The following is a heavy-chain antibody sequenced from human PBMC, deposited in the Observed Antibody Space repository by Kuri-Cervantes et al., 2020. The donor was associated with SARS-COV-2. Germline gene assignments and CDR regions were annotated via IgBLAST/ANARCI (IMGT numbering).Heavy chain of an antibody. CDR1: GFTFDDYA. D-gene: IGHD2-2*01. CDR3: ARSQDIVVVPAAPFDY. J-gene: IGHJ4*02. Sequence: GGSLTLSCAASGFTFDDYAMHWVRQAPGKGLEWVSLISGDGGSTYYADSVKGRFTISRDNSKNSLYLQMNSLRTEDTAVYYCARSQDIVVVPAAPFDYWGQGTLVTVSS. V-gene: IGHV3-43*02. CDR2: ISGDGGST.